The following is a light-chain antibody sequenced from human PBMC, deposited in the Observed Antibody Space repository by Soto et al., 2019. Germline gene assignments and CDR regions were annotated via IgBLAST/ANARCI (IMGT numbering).Light chain of an antibody. CDR1: HDISNY. Sequence: DVQMTQSPSSLSASVGDRVTITCRASHDISNYVAWLQQKPGKAPKLLIYAASTLQPGVPARFSGGGSGVDITLTISSLQPEDVATYYCQKHNTVPLTFCPGTKVDIK. V-gene: IGKV1-27*01. CDR2: AAS. J-gene: IGKJ3*01. CDR3: QKHNTVPLT.